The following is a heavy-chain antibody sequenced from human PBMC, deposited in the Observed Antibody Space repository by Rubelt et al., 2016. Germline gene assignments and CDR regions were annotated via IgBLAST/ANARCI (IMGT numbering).Heavy chain of an antibody. Sequence: QLQLQESGPGLVKPSETLSLTCTVSGGSISSSSYYWGWIRQLPGKGLEWIGYIYYSGSTNYNPSLKSRVTISVDTSKNQFSLKLSSVTAADTAVYYCARGFGWQNLFDYWGQGTLVTVSS. J-gene: IGHJ4*02. D-gene: IGHD3-16*01. V-gene: IGHV4-61*05. CDR3: ARGFGWQNLFDY. CDR2: IYYSGST. CDR1: GGSISSSSYY.